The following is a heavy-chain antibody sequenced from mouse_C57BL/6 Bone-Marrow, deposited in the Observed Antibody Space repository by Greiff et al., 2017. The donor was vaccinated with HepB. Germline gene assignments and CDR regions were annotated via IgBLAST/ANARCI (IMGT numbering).Heavy chain of an antibody. CDR3: ARPDYYGSSLYFDY. D-gene: IGHD1-1*01. CDR1: GYTFTSYW. CDR2: IDPSDSYT. J-gene: IGHJ2*01. V-gene: IGHV1-59*01. Sequence: QVQLKQPGAELVRPGTSVKLSCKASGYTFTSYWMHWVKQRPGQGLEWIGVIDPSDSYTNYNQKFKGKATLTVDTSSSTAYMQLSSLTSEDSAVYYCARPDYYGSSLYFDYWGQGTTLTVSS.